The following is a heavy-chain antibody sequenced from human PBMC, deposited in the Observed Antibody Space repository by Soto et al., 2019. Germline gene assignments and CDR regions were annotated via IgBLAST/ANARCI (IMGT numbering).Heavy chain of an antibody. J-gene: IGHJ4*02. CDR1: GFTFSTYW. D-gene: IGHD6-19*01. CDR3: ARAQWSHTFDY. V-gene: IGHV3-74*01. CDR2: INTDASYT. Sequence: EVQLVESGGGLVQPGGSLRLSCAASGFTFSTYWMHWVRQVPGEGLVWVSRINTDASYTTYADSVKGRFTISRDNAKNTLYLQMNSLRVEDTGVYYCARAQWSHTFDYWGRGTLVTVSS.